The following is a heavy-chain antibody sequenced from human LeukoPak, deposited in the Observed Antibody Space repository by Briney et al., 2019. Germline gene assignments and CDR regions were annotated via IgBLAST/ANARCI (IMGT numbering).Heavy chain of an antibody. D-gene: IGHD2-2*01. J-gene: IGHJ4*02. Sequence: PGGSLRLSCAASGFTFSSYAMSWVRRAPGKGLEWVTAISGSGGSTYYADSVKGRFTISRDNSKNTLYLQMNSLRAEDTAVYYCAKLGYCSSASCYDNYFDYWGRGTLVTVSS. V-gene: IGHV3-23*01. CDR2: ISGSGGST. CDR3: AKLGYCSSASCYDNYFDY. CDR1: GFTFSSYA.